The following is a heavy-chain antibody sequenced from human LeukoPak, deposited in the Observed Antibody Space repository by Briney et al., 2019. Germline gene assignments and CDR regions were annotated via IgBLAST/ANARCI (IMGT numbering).Heavy chain of an antibody. Sequence: GGSLRLSCAASGFAFSSYAMHWVRQAPGKGLGWVAVISYDGSNKYYADSVKGRFTTSRDNSKNTLYLQMNSLRAEDTAVYYCARVEGYCSGGSCYSVPHPFDYWGQGTLVTVSS. CDR1: GFAFSSYA. CDR2: ISYDGSNK. CDR3: ARVEGYCSGGSCYSVPHPFDY. V-gene: IGHV3-30-3*01. D-gene: IGHD2-15*01. J-gene: IGHJ4*02.